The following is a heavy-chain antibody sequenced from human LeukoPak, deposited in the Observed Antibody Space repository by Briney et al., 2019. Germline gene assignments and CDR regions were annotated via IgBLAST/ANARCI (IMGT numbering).Heavy chain of an antibody. V-gene: IGHV4-39*01. D-gene: IGHD3-10*01. J-gene: IGHJ5*02. CDR2: IDYSGGT. Sequence: SETLSLTCTVPGASIITKTYYWAWIRQPPEKGLEWIGTIDYSGGTYYNPSLQSRVNISGDTSKNQFSLRLSSVTAADTAVYFCARIKYYGSGSYYNWFDPWGQGALVTVSS. CDR1: GASIITKTYY. CDR3: ARIKYYGSGSYYNWFDP.